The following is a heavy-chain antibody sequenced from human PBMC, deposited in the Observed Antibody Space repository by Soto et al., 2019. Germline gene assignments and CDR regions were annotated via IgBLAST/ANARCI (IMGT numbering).Heavy chain of an antibody. J-gene: IGHJ6*02. D-gene: IGHD2-2*01. CDR3: ARDQSLVPAARTPPQDYYYYGMDV. Sequence: GSLRLSCAASGFTFSSYAMHWVRQAPGKGLEWVAVISYDGSNKYYADSVKGRFTISRDNSKNTLYLQMNSLRAEDTAVYYCARDQSLVPAARTPPQDYYYYGMDVWGQGTTVTVSS. CDR2: ISYDGSNK. V-gene: IGHV3-30-3*01. CDR1: GFTFSSYA.